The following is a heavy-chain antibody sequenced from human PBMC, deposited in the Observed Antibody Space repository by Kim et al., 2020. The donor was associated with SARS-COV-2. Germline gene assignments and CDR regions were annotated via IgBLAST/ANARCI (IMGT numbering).Heavy chain of an antibody. D-gene: IGHD3-10*01. CDR1: GFTFSSYA. Sequence: GGSLRLSCAASGFTFSSYAMSWVRQAPGKGLEWVSAISGSGGSTYYADSVKGRFTISRDNSKNTLYLQMNSLRAEDTAVYYCAKDHMGSGSYGLDYWGQGTLVTVSS. CDR3: AKDHMGSGSYGLDY. J-gene: IGHJ4*02. CDR2: ISGSGGST. V-gene: IGHV3-23*01.